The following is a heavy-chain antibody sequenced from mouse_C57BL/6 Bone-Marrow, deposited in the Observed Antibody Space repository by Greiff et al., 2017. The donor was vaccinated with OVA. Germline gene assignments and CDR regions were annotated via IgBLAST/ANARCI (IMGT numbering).Heavy chain of an antibody. D-gene: IGHD1-1*01. V-gene: IGHV14-4*01. CDR2: IDPENGDT. CDR1: GFNIKDDY. Sequence: VQLQQSGAELVRPGASVKLSCTASGFNIKDDYMHWVKQRPEQGLEWIGWIDPENGDTEYASKFQGKATITADKSSNTAYLQLSSLTSEDTAVYYCTASSSYWFAYWGQGTLVTVSA. J-gene: IGHJ3*01. CDR3: TASSSYWFAY.